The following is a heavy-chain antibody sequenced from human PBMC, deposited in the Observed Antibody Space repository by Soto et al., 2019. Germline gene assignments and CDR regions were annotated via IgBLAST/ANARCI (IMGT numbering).Heavy chain of an antibody. J-gene: IGHJ4*02. CDR1: GFTFSSYA. CDR3: ARDGRGDGYTGAFDY. CDR2: ISYDGSNK. D-gene: IGHD3-10*01. V-gene: IGHV3-30-3*01. Sequence: QVQLVESGGGVVQPGRSLRLSCAASGFTFSSYAMHWVRQAPGKGLEWVAVISYDGSNKYYADSVKGRFTISRDNSKNTLYLQMNSLRAEDTALYYCARDGRGDGYTGAFDYWGQGTLVTVSS.